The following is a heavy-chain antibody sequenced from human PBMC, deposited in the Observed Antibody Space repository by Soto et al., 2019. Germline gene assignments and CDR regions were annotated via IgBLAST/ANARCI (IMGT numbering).Heavy chain of an antibody. J-gene: IGHJ4*02. Sequence: EVQLLESGGGLVQPGGSLRLSCAASGFTFSSYAMRWVRQAPVKGLEWVSAFSGSGGSTYYADSVKGRFTISRDNSKNTLYLQMNILRAEDTAVYYCARRGSGSDYDYWGQGTLVTVSS. CDR2: FSGSGGST. D-gene: IGHD1-26*01. CDR3: ARRGSGSDYDY. V-gene: IGHV3-23*01. CDR1: GFTFSSYA.